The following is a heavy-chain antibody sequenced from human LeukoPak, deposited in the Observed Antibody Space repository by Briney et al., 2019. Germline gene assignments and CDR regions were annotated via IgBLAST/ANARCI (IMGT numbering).Heavy chain of an antibody. D-gene: IGHD5-18*01. J-gene: IGHJ3*02. CDR2: IRYDGSNK. Sequence: GGSLRLSCAASGFILSNYAMHWVRQAPGKGLEWVTFIRYDGSNKYYAESVKGRFTISRDNSKNTLYLQMNSLRAEDTAVYYCAKGLFEYSYGLEDAFDIWGQGTMVTVSS. V-gene: IGHV3-30*02. CDR1: GFILSNYA. CDR3: AKGLFEYSYGLEDAFDI.